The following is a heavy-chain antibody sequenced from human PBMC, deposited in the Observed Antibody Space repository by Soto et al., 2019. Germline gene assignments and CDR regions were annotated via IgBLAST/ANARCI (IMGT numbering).Heavy chain of an antibody. CDR3: ARPWSCGACSSTCLVY. J-gene: IGHJ4*02. CDR2: IHSSGST. Sequence: PSETMSLTCTVSGGSISGSFWTWVRQPPGRGLEWIGYIHSSGSTSYNPSLKERVTITVTTSKNPFALSVIFVLVSDPPIYYCARPWSCGACSSTCLVYWCQGAL. V-gene: IGHV4-59*01. CDR1: GGSISGSF. D-gene: IGHD2-21*01.